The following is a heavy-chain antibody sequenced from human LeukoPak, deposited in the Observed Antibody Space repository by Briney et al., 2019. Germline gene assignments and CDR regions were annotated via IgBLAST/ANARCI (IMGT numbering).Heavy chain of an antibody. CDR1: GFVFTGYG. CDR2: ISANDGKI. D-gene: IGHD5-12*01. CDR3: ATDSGYDLIYYFDY. V-gene: IGHV1-18*01. Sequence: ASVKVSCKASGFVFTGYGFTWVRQAPGQGLEWMGWISANDGKIHYSERHQGRMTMSTDTVTSTVYMELRSLRSDDTAVYYCATDSGYDLIYYFDYWGQGTLVTVSS. J-gene: IGHJ4*02.